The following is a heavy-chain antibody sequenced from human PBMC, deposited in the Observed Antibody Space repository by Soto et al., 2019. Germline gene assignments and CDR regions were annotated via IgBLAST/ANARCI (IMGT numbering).Heavy chain of an antibody. CDR2: ISYDGSTK. CDR3: AKEGWYSSGPHDY. CDR1: GFTFSSYG. V-gene: IGHV3-30*18. D-gene: IGHD6-19*01. J-gene: IGHJ4*02. Sequence: QVQLVESGGGVVQPGRSLRLSCAASGFTFSSYGMHWVRQAPGKGLEWVAVISYDGSTKYYADSVKGRFTISRDNSKNTLYLQMNSLRAEDTAVYYCAKEGWYSSGPHDYWGQGTLVTVSS.